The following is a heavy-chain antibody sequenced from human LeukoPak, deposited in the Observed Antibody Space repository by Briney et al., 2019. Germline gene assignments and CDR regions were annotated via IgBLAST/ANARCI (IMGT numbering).Heavy chain of an antibody. J-gene: IGHJ4*02. CDR1: GYTFTGYY. D-gene: IGHD2-21*01. V-gene: IGHV1-2*02. CDR3: ARAPDRGGGAGY. CDR2: INPNSGGT. Sequence: ASVKVSCKASGYTFTGYYMHWVRQAPGQGLEWMGWINPNSGGTNYAQKLQGRVTMTTDTSTSTAYMELRSLRSDDTAVYYCARAPDRGGGAGYWGQGTLVTVSS.